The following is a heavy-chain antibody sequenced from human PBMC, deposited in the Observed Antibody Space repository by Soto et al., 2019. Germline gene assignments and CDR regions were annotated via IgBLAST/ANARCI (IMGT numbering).Heavy chain of an antibody. CDR1: GFTFSSYA. CDR2: ISYDGSNK. Sequence: QVQLVESGGGVVQPGRSLRLSCAASGFTFSSYAMHWVRQAPGKGLEWVAVISYDGSNKYYADSVKGRFTISRDNSKNTLYLQMNSLRAEDTAVYYCARDLGTAMPMYWGQGTLVTVSS. V-gene: IGHV3-30-3*01. J-gene: IGHJ4*02. CDR3: ARDLGTAMPMY. D-gene: IGHD5-18*01.